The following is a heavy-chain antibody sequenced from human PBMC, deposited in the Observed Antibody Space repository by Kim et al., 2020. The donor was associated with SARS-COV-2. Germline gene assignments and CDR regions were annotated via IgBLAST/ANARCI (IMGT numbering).Heavy chain of an antibody. D-gene: IGHD4-4*01. CDR3: ARDMNPTVYDY. Sequence: ASVKVSCKASGYTFKSYPIHWLRQAPGQRLEWMGWVNAANDKTKYSQKFQGRVTITRDTSANTAYMDLSSLTSEDTAIYYCARDMNPTVYDYWGQVTLVT. J-gene: IGHJ4*02. CDR2: VNAANDKT. CDR1: GYTFKSYP. V-gene: IGHV1-3*01.